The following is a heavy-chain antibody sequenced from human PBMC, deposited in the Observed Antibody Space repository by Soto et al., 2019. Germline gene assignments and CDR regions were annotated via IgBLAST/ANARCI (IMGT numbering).Heavy chain of an antibody. CDR2: IIPIFGTA. Sequence: QVQLVQSGAEVKKPGSSVKVSCKASGGTFSSYAISWVRQAPGQGLEWMGGIIPIFGTANYAQKFQGRVTIPADESTSTAYMELSSLRSEDTAVYYCARYCSSTSCPGYYYYYGMDVWGQGTTVTVSS. CDR3: ARYCSSTSCPGYYYYYGMDV. J-gene: IGHJ6*02. V-gene: IGHV1-69*01. CDR1: GGTFSSYA. D-gene: IGHD2-2*01.